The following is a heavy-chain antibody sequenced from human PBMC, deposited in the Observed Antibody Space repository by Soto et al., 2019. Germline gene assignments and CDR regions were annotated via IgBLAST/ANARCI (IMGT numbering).Heavy chain of an antibody. CDR3: ARGDSNSWSDY. CDR1: GFTFRNYA. CDR2: ISYDGTNK. V-gene: IGHV3-30*01. D-gene: IGHD6-13*01. J-gene: IGHJ4*02. Sequence: QVQLVESGGGVAQPGRSLRLSCAASGFTFRNYAMDWVRQAPGKGLEWVAVISYDGTNKYYADSVKGRFTISRDNSKNTLSLQMNSLRAEDTAVYYCARGDSNSWSDYWGQGTLVTVSS.